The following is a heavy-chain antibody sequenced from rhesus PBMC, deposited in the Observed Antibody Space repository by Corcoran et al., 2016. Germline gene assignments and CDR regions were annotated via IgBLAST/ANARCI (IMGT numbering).Heavy chain of an antibody. V-gene: IGHV4-173*01. CDR3: ARDPPYSNYFDY. CDR1: GGSISSNY. CDR2: IFGSGGST. Sequence: QLQLQESGPGLVKPSETLSLTCAVSGGSISSNYWSWIRQPPGKGLEWIGRIFGSGGSTDYNPSLKSRVTISTDTSKNQLSLKLGSVTAADTAVYYCARDPPYSNYFDYWGQGVLVTVSS. J-gene: IGHJ4*01. D-gene: IGHD4-23*01.